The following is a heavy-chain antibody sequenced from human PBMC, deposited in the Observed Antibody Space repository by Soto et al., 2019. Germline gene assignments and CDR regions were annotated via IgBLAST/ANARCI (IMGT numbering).Heavy chain of an antibody. CDR2: IYHSGST. D-gene: IGHD3-9*01. CDR3: ARARQYYDCELDP. Sequence: PSETLSLTCAVSGGSISSNNWWSWVRQPPGKGLEWIGEIYHSGSTNYNPSLKSRLTISLDKSENQFSLKLSSVTAADTAIYYCARARQYYDCELDPWGQGTLVTVS. CDR1: GGSISSNNW. J-gene: IGHJ5*02. V-gene: IGHV4-4*02.